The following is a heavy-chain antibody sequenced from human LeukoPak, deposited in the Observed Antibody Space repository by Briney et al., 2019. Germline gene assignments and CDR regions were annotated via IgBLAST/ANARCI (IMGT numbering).Heavy chain of an antibody. CDR2: IYYRGNT. D-gene: IGHD6-13*01. V-gene: IGHV4-39*01. Sequence: SETLSLTCTVSGGSITSSSYYWGWLRQPPVRGLEWIGSIYYRGNTYYNPSLKSRVTISVDTSKNQFSLKLSSVTAADTAVYYCARHFNSIAGTVDYWGQGTLVTVSS. CDR3: ARHFNSIAGTVDY. J-gene: IGHJ4*02. CDR1: GGSITSSSYY.